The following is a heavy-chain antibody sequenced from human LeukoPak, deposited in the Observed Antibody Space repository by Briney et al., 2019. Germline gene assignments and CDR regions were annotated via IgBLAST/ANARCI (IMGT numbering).Heavy chain of an antibody. CDR2: IYSGGST. CDR3: ATLRRENSGYDYPDY. Sequence: GGSLRLSCAASGFTVSRNYMSWVRQAPGKGLEWVSVIYSGGSTYYADSVKGRFTISRDNSKNTLYLQMSSLRAEDTGVYYCATLRRENSGYDYPDYWGQGTLVTVSS. V-gene: IGHV3-66*01. CDR1: GFTVSRNY. J-gene: IGHJ4*02. D-gene: IGHD5-12*01.